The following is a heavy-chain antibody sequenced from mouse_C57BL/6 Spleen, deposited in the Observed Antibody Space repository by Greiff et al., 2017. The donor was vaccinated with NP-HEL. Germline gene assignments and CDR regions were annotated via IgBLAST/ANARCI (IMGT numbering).Heavy chain of an antibody. CDR1: GFTFSSYA. CDR2: ISDGGSYT. V-gene: IGHV5-4*01. J-gene: IGHJ3*01. Sequence: EVMLVESGGGLVKPGGSLKLSCAASGFTFSSYAMSWVRQTPEKRLEWVATISDGGSYTYYPDNVKGRFTISRDNAKNNLYLQMSHLKSEDTAMYYCARDREAQATGWFAYWGQGTLVTVSA. D-gene: IGHD3-2*02. CDR3: ARDREAQATGWFAY.